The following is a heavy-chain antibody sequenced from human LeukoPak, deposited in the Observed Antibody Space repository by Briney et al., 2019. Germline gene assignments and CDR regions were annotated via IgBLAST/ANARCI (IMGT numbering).Heavy chain of an antibody. Sequence: GGSLRLSCAASGFFSGTFNMDWFRRAQGKGCQWVASIWYDGSEKSYADSVKGRLILSRDNSKNTVFLQMNNLRVEDTALYYCARRSGYSLDVWGEGTTVTVSS. CDR2: IWYDGSEK. CDR3: ARRSGYSLDV. CDR1: GFFSGTFN. D-gene: IGHD5-12*01. J-gene: IGHJ6*04. V-gene: IGHV3-33*01.